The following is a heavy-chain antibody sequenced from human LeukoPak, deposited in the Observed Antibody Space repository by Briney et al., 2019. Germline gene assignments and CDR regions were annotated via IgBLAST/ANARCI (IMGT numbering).Heavy chain of an antibody. CDR1: GYTFTNYY. Sequence: ASVKVSCKASGYTFTNYYMHWARQAPGQGLEWMGIINPSDGSTTYAQKFQGRVTMTRDMSTSTVYMELSSLRSEDTAVYYCARDRPGRYCSRTSCYTASPFDPWGQGTLVTVSS. CDR2: INPSDGST. D-gene: IGHD2-2*02. CDR3: ARDRPGRYCSRTSCYTASPFDP. J-gene: IGHJ5*02. V-gene: IGHV1-46*01.